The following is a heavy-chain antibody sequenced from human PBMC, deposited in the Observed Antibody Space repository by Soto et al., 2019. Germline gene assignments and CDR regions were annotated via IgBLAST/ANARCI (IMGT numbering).Heavy chain of an antibody. CDR2: INAGNGNT. Sequence: GASVKVSCKASGYTFTSYAMHWVRQAPGQRLEWMGWINAGNGNTKYSQKFQGRVTITRDTSASTAYMELSSLRSEDTAVYYCARVSGGSSTSCYLAYGMDVWGQGTTVTVSS. CDR3: ARVSGGSSTSCYLAYGMDV. D-gene: IGHD2-2*01. J-gene: IGHJ6*02. CDR1: GYTFTSYA. V-gene: IGHV1-3*01.